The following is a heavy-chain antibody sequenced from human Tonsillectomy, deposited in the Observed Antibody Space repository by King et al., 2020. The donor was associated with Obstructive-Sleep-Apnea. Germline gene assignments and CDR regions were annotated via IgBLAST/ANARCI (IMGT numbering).Heavy chain of an antibody. D-gene: IGHD3-22*01. J-gene: IGHJ4*02. Sequence: QLVQSGAEVKKPGASVKVSCKASGYTFTSYAMHWVRQAPGQRLEWMGWINACNGNTKYSQKVQGRVTITRDTSASTAYMELSSLRSEDTAVYYCASYYYDSSGYRYWGQGTLVTVSS. CDR2: INACNGNT. CDR1: GYTFTSYA. CDR3: ASYYYDSSGYRY. V-gene: IGHV1-3*01.